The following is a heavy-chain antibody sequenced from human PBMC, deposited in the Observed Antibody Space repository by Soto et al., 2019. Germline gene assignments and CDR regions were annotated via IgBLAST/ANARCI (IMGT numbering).Heavy chain of an antibody. CDR3: ASFQTTSYCSGGSCQGDY. J-gene: IGHJ4*02. CDR2: INPSGGST. Sequence: QVQLVQSGAEVKKPGASVKVSCKASGYTFTSYYMHWVRQAPGQGLEWMGIINPSGGSTSYAQKFRGRVTMTRDTSTSTVYMELSSLGSEDTAVYYCASFQTTSYCSGGSCQGDYWGQGTLVTVSS. V-gene: IGHV1-46*01. CDR1: GYTFTSYY. D-gene: IGHD2-15*01.